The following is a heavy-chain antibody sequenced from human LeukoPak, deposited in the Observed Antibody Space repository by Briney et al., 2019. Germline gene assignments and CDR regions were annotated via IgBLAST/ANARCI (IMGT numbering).Heavy chain of an antibody. CDR2: INPGGGNT. CDR3: ARIRDGYNDAYDI. D-gene: IGHD5-24*01. J-gene: IGHJ3*02. CDR1: GYTFTNYY. V-gene: IGHV1-46*01. Sequence: ASVKVSCKASGYTFTNYYIHWVRQAPGQGLEWMGLINPGGGNTNYAQNFQGRVTMTRDTSTSTIYMELSSLRSEDTAIYYCARIRDGYNDAYDIWGQGTVVTVPS.